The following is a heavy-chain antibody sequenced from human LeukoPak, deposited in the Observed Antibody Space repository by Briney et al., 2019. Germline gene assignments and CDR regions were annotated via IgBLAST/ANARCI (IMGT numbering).Heavy chain of an antibody. D-gene: IGHD3-22*01. CDR1: GFTFDDYA. J-gene: IGHJ5*02. Sequence: GGSLRLSCAASGFTFDDYAMHWVRQAPGKGLEWVSSISSSSSYIYYADSVKGRFTISRDNAKNSLYLQMNSLRAEDTAVYYCARDRDSSGYYPRLDPWGQGTLVTVSS. CDR2: ISSSSSYI. V-gene: IGHV3-21*04. CDR3: ARDRDSSGYYPRLDP.